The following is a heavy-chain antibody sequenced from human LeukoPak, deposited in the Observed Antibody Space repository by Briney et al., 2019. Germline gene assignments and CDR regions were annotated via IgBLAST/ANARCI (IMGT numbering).Heavy chain of an antibody. CDR3: ARDPGGMIVTVSNLPSLIAFDI. CDR2: INPSGGST. Sequence: ASVKVSCKASGYTFTSYYMHWVRQAPGQGLEWMGIINPSGGSTSYAQKFQGRVTMTRDTSTSTVYMELSSLRSEDTAVYYCARDPGGMIVTVSNLPSLIAFDIWGQGTMVTVSS. J-gene: IGHJ3*02. CDR1: GYTFTSYY. V-gene: IGHV1-46*01. D-gene: IGHD3-16*01.